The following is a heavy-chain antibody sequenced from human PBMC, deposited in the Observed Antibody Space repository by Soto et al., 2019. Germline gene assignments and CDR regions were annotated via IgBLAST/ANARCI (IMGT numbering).Heavy chain of an antibody. CDR1: GGTFSSYA. V-gene: IGHV1-69*12. Sequence: QVQLVQSGAEVKKPGSSVKVSCKASGGTFSSYAISWVRQAPGQGLEWMGGIIPIFGTANYAQKFQGRVTITADESTSRAYMELSSLRSEDTAVYDCATHTTEQQLVGWFDPWGQGTLVTVSS. D-gene: IGHD6-13*01. CDR3: ATHTTEQQLVGWFDP. CDR2: IIPIFGTA. J-gene: IGHJ5*02.